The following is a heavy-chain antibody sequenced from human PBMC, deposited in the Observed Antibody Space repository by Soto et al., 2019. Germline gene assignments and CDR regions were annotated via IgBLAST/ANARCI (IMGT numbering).Heavy chain of an antibody. J-gene: IGHJ4*02. D-gene: IGHD3-16*01. CDR3: GRGGGPYVWSNEF. CDR2: IIPVFGTP. Sequence: QEQLVQSGPEVKKPGSSVKVSCKDSGGLFSSFAISWVRQAPGQGLEWLGGIIPVFGTPTYAEKFQGRLTITADKPRNTAYRDVGSFRSGDTAIYYWGRGGGPYVWSNEFWGQGPLVTVSS. CDR1: GGLFSSFA. V-gene: IGHV1-69*06.